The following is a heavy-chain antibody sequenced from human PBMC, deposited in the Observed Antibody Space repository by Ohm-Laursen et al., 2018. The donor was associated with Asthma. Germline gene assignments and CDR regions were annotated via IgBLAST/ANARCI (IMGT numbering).Heavy chain of an antibody. CDR1: GGSISSYY. J-gene: IGHJ6*02. CDR3: ARDLVDEDYGDLTRGYYYYGMDV. V-gene: IGHV4-59*01. D-gene: IGHD4-17*01. Sequence: SETLSLTCTVSGGSISSYYWSWIRQPPGKGLEWIGYIYYSGSTNYNPSLKSRVTISVDTSKNQFSLKLSSVTAADTAVYYCARDLVDEDYGDLTRGYYYYGMDVWGQGTTVTVSS. CDR2: IYYSGST.